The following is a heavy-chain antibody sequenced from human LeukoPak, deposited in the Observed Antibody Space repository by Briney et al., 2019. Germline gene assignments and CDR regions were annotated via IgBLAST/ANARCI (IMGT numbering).Heavy chain of an antibody. D-gene: IGHD4-17*01. V-gene: IGHV3-48*01. CDR3: VRDVDYAFDY. Sequence: GGSLRLSCAASGFRFDSYPMNWVRQPPGKGMEWLSNVRTRGDPTSYADSVRGRFTISRDNAKKSLFLQINSLRVEDTAVYFRVRDVDYAFDYWGQGVLVIVSS. J-gene: IGHJ4*02. CDR1: GFRFDSYP. CDR2: VRTRGDPT.